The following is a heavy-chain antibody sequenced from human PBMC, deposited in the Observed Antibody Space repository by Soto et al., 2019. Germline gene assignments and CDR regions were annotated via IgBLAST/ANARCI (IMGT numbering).Heavy chain of an antibody. V-gene: IGHV4-59*08. CDR1: GGSISSYY. J-gene: IGHJ6*02. Sequence: SETLSLTCTVSGGSISSYYWSWIRQPPGKGLEWIGYIYYSGSTNYNPSLKSRVPISVDTSKNQFSLKLSSVTAADAAVYYCTGYSSSWYFDYYYGMDVWGQGTTVTVSS. CDR3: TGYSSSWYFDYYYGMDV. D-gene: IGHD6-13*01. CDR2: IYYSGST.